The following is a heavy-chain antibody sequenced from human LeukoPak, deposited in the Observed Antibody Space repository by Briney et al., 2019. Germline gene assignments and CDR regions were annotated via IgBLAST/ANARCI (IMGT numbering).Heavy chain of an antibody. CDR2: IYSGGNT. J-gene: IGHJ4*02. Sequence: GGSLRLSCAASGFTVSDNYMTWVRQAPGKGLEWVSVIYSGGNTYYADSVKGRFTISRDNSKNTLYLQMDSLRAEDTAVYYCASPYDSSGYYDRWGQGTLVTVSS. D-gene: IGHD3-22*01. CDR1: GFTVSDNY. V-gene: IGHV3-53*01. CDR3: ASPYDSSGYYDR.